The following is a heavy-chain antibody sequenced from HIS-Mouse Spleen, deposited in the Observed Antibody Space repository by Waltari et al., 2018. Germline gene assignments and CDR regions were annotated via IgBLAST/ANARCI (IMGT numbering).Heavy chain of an antibody. J-gene: IGHJ4*02. D-gene: IGHD1-26*01. CDR3: ARMGPASGSYGDY. V-gene: IGHV4-34*01. CDR2: IKHSGST. CDR1: GGSFSGYY. Sequence: QVQLQQWGAGLLKPSETLSLTCAVYGGSFSGYYWSWIRQPPGKGLEWIGEIKHSGSTNYNPYLKSRVTISVDTSKNQFSLKLSSVTAADTAVYYCARMGPASGSYGDYWGQGTLVTVSS.